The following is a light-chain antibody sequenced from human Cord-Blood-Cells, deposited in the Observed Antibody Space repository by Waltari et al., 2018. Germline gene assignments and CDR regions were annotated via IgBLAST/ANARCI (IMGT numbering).Light chain of an antibody. Sequence: QSALTQPASVSGSPGQSVTISCTGNSSGVGGSNYVSWYQQHPGKAPKLMIYDVSNRPSGVSNRFSGSKSGNTASLTISGLQAEDEADYYCSSYTSSSTWVFGGGTKLTVL. J-gene: IGLJ3*02. CDR1: SSGVGGSNY. CDR3: SSYTSSSTWV. CDR2: DVS. V-gene: IGLV2-14*03.